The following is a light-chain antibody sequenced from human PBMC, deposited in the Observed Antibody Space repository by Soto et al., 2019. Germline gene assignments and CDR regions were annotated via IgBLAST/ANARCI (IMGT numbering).Light chain of an antibody. J-gene: IGLJ2*01. V-gene: IGLV2-23*01. CDR1: SSDVGSYNL. CDR3: CSYAGSSTPVV. Sequence: QSALTQPASVSGSPGQSITISCTGTSSDVGSYNLVSWYQQQPGKAPKLMIYEGSKRPSGVSNRFSGSKSGNTASLTISGLQADDEADYYCCSYAGSSTPVVFGGGTKLTVL. CDR2: EGS.